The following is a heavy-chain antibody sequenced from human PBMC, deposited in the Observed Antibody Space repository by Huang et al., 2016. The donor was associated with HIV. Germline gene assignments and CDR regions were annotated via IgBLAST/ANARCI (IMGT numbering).Heavy chain of an antibody. D-gene: IGHD3-10*01. J-gene: IGHJ6*03. V-gene: IGHV4-39*01. CDR1: GGSIRSSDYH. CDR3: ARHREGPVAYYSGWGSHLNYMDV. Sequence: QLLLQESGPGLVKPSEALALTCAVSGGSIRSSDYHWGWIRQPPGKGLEWIGSIYYKGSTHYSPSRKSRVTIAVDTSTNLFFLNLTSMTAADTAVYYCARHREGPVAYYSGWGSHLNYMDVWGRGRTVVVSS. CDR2: IYYKGST.